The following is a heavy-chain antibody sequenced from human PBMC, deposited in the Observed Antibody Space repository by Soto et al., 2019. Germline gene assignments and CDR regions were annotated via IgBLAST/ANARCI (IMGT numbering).Heavy chain of an antibody. CDR2: IYYSGST. Sequence: PSETLSLTCTVSGGSICSSGYYWGWIRQPPGKGLEWIGSIYYSGSTYYNPSLKSRVTISVDTSKNQFSLKLSSVTAADTAVYYCARLPRGAAMAAVDYWGQGTLLTVSS. CDR3: ARLPRGAAMAAVDY. V-gene: IGHV4-39*01. CDR1: GGSICSSGYY. D-gene: IGHD5-18*01. J-gene: IGHJ4*02.